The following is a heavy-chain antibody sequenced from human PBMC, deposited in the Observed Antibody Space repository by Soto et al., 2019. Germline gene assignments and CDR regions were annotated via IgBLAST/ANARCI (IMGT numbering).Heavy chain of an antibody. V-gene: IGHV4-38-2*02. CDR2: FYHSSST. Sequence: SETLSLTSTVSGYSISSGYYWGWIRQPPGKRLEWIGIFYHSSSTYYNPSLKGRFTISGDTSKNQFSLKLSCVTAADTAVYYCARVYSGYEDDAFDIWGQGTMVTVSS. CDR1: GYSISSGYY. D-gene: IGHD5-12*01. J-gene: IGHJ3*02. CDR3: ARVYSGYEDDAFDI.